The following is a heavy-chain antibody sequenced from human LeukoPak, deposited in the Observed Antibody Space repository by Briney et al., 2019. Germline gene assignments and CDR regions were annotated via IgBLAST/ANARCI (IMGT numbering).Heavy chain of an antibody. CDR3: ARVRVTDAFDI. D-gene: IGHD5-18*01. CDR2: INHSGST. V-gene: IGHV4-34*01. Sequence: SETLSLTCAVYGGSFSGYYWSWIRQPPGKGLEWIGEINHSGSTNYNPSLKSRVTISVDTSKNQFSLKLSSVTAADTAVYYCARVRVTDAFDISGQGTMVTVSS. J-gene: IGHJ3*02. CDR1: GGSFSGYY.